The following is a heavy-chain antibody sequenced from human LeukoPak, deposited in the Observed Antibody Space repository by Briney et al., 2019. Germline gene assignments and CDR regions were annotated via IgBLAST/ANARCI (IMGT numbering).Heavy chain of an antibody. Sequence: LPGGSLKPSCAASGFTFSGSAMHWVRQASGKGLEWVGRIRSKANSYATAYAASVKGRFTISRDDSKNTAYLQMNSLKTEDTAVYYCTSRIVVVPAANKASSDYWGQGTLVTVSS. D-gene: IGHD2-2*01. V-gene: IGHV3-73*01. CDR1: GFTFSGSA. CDR3: TSRIVVVPAANKASSDY. CDR2: IRSKANSYAT. J-gene: IGHJ4*02.